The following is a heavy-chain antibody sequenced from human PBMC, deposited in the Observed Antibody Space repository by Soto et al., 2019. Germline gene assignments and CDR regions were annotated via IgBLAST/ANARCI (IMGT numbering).Heavy chain of an antibody. V-gene: IGHV4-39*01. CDR3: ASVKDTAMGMDV. J-gene: IGHJ6*02. CDR1: GGSISSSSYY. Sequence: PSETLSLTCTVSGGSISSSSYYWGWIRQPPGKGLEWIGSIYYSGSTYYNPSLKSRVTTSVDTSKNQFSLKLSSVTAADTAVYYCASVKDTAMGMDVWGQGTTVTVSS. D-gene: IGHD5-18*01. CDR2: IYYSGST.